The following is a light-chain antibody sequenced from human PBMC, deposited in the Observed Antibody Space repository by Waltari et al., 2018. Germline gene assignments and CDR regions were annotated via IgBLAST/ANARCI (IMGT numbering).Light chain of an antibody. Sequence: QAVLTQPASLSASPGASASVTCTLRCDINVGTYKIYWYQQRPGSPPQFLVKYKPDSGTQLGSGVPSRVSGSKDTSANAGILRIAGLQSEDEADYYCMILYNNAVVFGGGTKVTVL. CDR1: CDINVGTYK. CDR3: MILYNNAVV. CDR2: YKPDSGT. V-gene: IGLV5-45*01. J-gene: IGLJ3*02.